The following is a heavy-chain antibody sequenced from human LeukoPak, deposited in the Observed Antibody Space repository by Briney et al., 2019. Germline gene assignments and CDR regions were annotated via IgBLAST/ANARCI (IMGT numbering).Heavy chain of an antibody. J-gene: IGHJ4*02. Sequence: GGSLRLSCAASGFAFSSYSMNWVRQAPGKGLEWVSSISSSSSYIYYADSVKGRFTISRDNAKNSLYLQMNSLRAEDTAVYYCARALPYTLDFDYWGQGTLVTVSS. V-gene: IGHV3-21*01. CDR1: GFAFSSYS. D-gene: IGHD3-16*01. CDR3: ARALPYTLDFDY. CDR2: ISSSSSYI.